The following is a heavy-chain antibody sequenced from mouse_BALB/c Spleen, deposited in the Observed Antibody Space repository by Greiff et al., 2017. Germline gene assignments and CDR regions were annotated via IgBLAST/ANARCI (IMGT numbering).Heavy chain of an antibody. J-gene: IGHJ2*01. V-gene: IGHV14-4*02. CDR3: ARGGTTADY. CDR1: GFNIKDYY. Sequence: EVQLQQSGAELVRSGASVKLSCTASGFNIKDYYMHWVKQRPEQGLEWIGWIDPENGDTEYAPKFQGKATMTVDKSSSTAYMQLSSLTSEDSAVYYCARGGTTADYWGQGTTLTVSS. CDR2: IDPENGDT. D-gene: IGHD1-2*01.